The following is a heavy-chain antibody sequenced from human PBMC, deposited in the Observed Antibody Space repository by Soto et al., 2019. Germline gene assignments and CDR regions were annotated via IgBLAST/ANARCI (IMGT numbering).Heavy chain of an antibody. CDR3: AKDPLRGRGSYELGVS. V-gene: IGHV3-23*01. D-gene: IGHD1-26*01. J-gene: IGHJ5*02. CDR1: GFTFSSYA. CDR2: ISGSGGST. Sequence: GGSLRLSCAASGFTFSSYAMSWVRQAPGKGLEWVSAISGSGGSTYYADSVKGRFTISRDNSKNTLYLQMNSLRAEDTAVHCCAKDPLRGRGSYELGVSWGQGTLVTVSS.